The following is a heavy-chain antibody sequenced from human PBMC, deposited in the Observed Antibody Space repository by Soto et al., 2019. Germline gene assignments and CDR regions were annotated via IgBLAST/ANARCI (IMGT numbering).Heavy chain of an antibody. J-gene: IGHJ4*02. CDR1: GYIFTNYG. CDR3: ARAQTPTESVF. Sequence: QVQLVQAGAEVKKPGASVKVSCKASGYIFTNYGSSWVRQAPGQGLEWMGWMNAYNGNSNYAQKVQGRVTMTTDKSTNTAYRELRSLRSDDTAVYFCARAQTPTESVFWGQGTLVTVSS. D-gene: IGHD4-4*01. CDR2: MNAYNGNS. V-gene: IGHV1-18*04.